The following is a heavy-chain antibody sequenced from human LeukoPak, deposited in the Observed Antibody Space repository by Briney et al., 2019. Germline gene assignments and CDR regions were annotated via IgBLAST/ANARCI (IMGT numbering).Heavy chain of an antibody. D-gene: IGHD1-26*01. CDR1: GFTFSSYW. CDR3: AREGGSYSRKIDY. V-gene: IGHV4-38-2*02. Sequence: PGGSLRLSCAASGFTFSSYWMSWVRQAPGKGLEWIGSIYHSGSTYYNPSLKSRVTISVDTSKNQFSLKLSSVTAADTAVYYCAREGGSYSRKIDYWGQGTLVTVSS. J-gene: IGHJ4*02. CDR2: IYHSGST.